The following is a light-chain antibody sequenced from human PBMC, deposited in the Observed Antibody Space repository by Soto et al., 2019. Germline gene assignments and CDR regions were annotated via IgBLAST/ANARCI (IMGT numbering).Light chain of an antibody. CDR3: QQYETFSGT. J-gene: IGKJ1*01. Sequence: DIQMTQSPSTLSASVGDRVTITCRASQSISSWLAWYQQKPGKAPKLLIYDASRLESGVPSRFSGSGSGTKFTLTIASLQPDDFATYYCQQYETFSGTFGPGTKVDIK. CDR2: DAS. CDR1: QSISSW. V-gene: IGKV1-5*01.